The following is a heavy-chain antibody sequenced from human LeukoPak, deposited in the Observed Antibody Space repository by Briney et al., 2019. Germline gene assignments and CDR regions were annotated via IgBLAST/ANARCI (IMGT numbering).Heavy chain of an antibody. CDR2: IYYSGST. CDR1: GGSISSYY. J-gene: IGHJ4*02. V-gene: IGHV4-59*01. CDR3: GRDGNYGDYFDY. Sequence: PSETLSLTCTVSGGSISSYYWSWIRQPPGKGLEWIGYIYYSGSTNYNPSLKSRVTISVDTSKNQFSLKLSSVTAADTAVYYCGRDGNYGDYFDYWGQGTLVTVSS. D-gene: IGHD4-17*01.